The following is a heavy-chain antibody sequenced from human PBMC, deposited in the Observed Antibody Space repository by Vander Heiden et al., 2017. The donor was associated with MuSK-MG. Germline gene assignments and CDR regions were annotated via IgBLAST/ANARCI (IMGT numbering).Heavy chain of an antibody. J-gene: IGHJ4*02. CDR2: INPNSGGT. D-gene: IGHD3-10*01. V-gene: IGHV1-2*06. Sequence: QVQLVQSGAEVTKPGASVKVSCKASGYTFTGYYLHWVRQAPGQGLEWMGRINPNSGGTNYAQKLQGRVTMTRDTSISTAYMELSRLRSDETAVYYCASRDYVSGSYYYGVSFDYWGQGTLVTVSS. CDR1: GYTFTGYY. CDR3: ASRDYVSGSYYYGVSFDY.